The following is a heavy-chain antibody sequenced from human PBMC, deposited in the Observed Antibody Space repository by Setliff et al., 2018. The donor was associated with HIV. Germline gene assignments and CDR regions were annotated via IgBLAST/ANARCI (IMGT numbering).Heavy chain of an antibody. CDR1: GGSISSGNYY. CDR2: IDSSGNT. CDR3: ARARRDSYDRGRRNHYYIDV. J-gene: IGHJ6*03. V-gene: IGHV4-31*03. D-gene: IGHD3-22*01. Sequence: SETLSLTCTVSGGSISSGNYYWSWIRQHPVKGLEWIGYIDSSGNTYYNPSLKSRVTISVHTSKNQFSLKLTSVTAADTAVYYCARARRDSYDRGRRNHYYIDVWGKGTTVTVSS.